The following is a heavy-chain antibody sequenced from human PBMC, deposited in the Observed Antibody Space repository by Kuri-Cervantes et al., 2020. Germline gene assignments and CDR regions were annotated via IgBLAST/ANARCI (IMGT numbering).Heavy chain of an antibody. V-gene: IGHV3-48*03. D-gene: IGHD4-17*01. CDR1: GFTFSSYE. CDR3: TTLTVTTGGVDY. J-gene: IGHJ4*02. Sequence: GESLKISCAAPGFTFSSYEMNWVRQAPGKGLEWVSYISSSGSTIYYADSVKGRFTISRDNAKNSLYLQMNSLRAEDTAVYYCTTLTVTTGGVDYWGQGTLVTVSS. CDR2: ISSSGSTI.